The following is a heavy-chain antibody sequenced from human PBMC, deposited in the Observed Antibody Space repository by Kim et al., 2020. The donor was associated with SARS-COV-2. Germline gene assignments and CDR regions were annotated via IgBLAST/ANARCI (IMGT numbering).Heavy chain of an antibody. D-gene: IGHD3-9*01. Sequence: GGSLRLSCAASGFTFKSYTMNWVRQAPGKGLEWVSHIGSSETPEDYADSVKGRFTVSRDNGKHSLFLQMNSLRDEDTGVYYCARSDIPYYYGMDVWCQG. CDR3: ARSDIPYYYGMDV. V-gene: IGHV3-48*02. CDR2: IGSSETPE. CDR1: GFTFKSYT. J-gene: IGHJ6*02.